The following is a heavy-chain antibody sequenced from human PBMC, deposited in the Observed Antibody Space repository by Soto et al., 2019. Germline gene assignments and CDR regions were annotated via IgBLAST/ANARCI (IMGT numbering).Heavy chain of an antibody. V-gene: IGHV4-4*02. CDR1: GDSISNSRW. D-gene: IGHD6-19*01. CDR2: IFHSGDT. CDR3: AYSTGWYRHDV. Sequence: QVQLQESGPGLVKPSRTLSLTCAVSGDSISNSRWWTWVRQPPGKGLEWIGDIFHSGDTNYNPSLKSRVFISVDKSQNQFSLKVSSVTAADTAVYYCAYSTGWYRHDVWGQGTLVTVSS. J-gene: IGHJ3*01.